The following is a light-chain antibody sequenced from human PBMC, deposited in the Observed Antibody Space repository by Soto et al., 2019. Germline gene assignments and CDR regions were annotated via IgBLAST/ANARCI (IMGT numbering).Light chain of an antibody. CDR1: QRVLYSSNNKNY. CDR3: QQYYSTPWT. V-gene: IGKV4-1*01. CDR2: WAS. Sequence: IVMTQSPDSVGVSLCERPGINCKCSQRVLYSSNNKNYLAWYQQKPGQPPKLFIYWASTRESGVPDRFSGSGSGTDFTLTISSLRAEDVAVYYCQQYYSTPWTFGQGTKVDI. J-gene: IGKJ1*01.